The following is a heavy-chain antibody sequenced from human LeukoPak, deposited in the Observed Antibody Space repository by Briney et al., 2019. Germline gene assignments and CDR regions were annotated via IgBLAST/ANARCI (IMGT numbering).Heavy chain of an antibody. V-gene: IGHV3-21*01. CDR1: GFTFSSYS. Sequence: GGSLRLSCAASGFTFSSYSMNWVRQAPGKGLEWVSSISSSSNYIYSADSVKGRFTISSDNAKNSLYLEMNSLRAEDTAVYYCARDLGNDCRSTSCVGWGQGTLVTVSS. CDR2: ISSSSNYI. J-gene: IGHJ4*02. D-gene: IGHD2-2*01. CDR3: ARDLGNDCRSTSCVG.